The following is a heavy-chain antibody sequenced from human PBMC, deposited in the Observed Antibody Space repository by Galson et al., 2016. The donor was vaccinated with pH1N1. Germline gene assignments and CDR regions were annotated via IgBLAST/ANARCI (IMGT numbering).Heavy chain of an antibody. J-gene: IGHJ4*02. CDR1: GFSFNNYG. D-gene: IGHD3-10*01. CDR2: FSGSGSST. CDR3: AKEMVRGPPQCGYFDN. V-gene: IGHV3-23*01. Sequence: SLRLSCAASGFSFNNYGMHWVRQAPGKGLEWVSAFSGSGSSTYFADSVKGRFTISRDNSKNTLYLQMHSLRVDDTAVYYCAKEMVRGPPQCGYFDNWGQGTLVTVSS.